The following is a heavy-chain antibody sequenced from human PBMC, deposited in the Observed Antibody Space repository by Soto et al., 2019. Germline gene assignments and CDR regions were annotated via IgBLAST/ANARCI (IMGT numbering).Heavy chain of an antibody. CDR3: ASPPNSQESRGYQLQD. CDR1: GGTFSSYA. Sequence: QVQLVQSGAEVKKPGSSVKVSCKASGGTFSSYAISWVRQAPGQGLEWMGGIIPIFGTANYAQKFQGRVTITADETTSTAHIEPRSLRSEDTAVEFLASPPNSQESRGYQLQDWGQGTLVNV. D-gene: IGHD2-2*01. CDR2: IIPIFGTA. V-gene: IGHV1-69*12. J-gene: IGHJ1*01.